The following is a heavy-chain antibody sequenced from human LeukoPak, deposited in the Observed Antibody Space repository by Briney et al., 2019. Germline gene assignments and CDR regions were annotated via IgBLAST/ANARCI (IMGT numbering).Heavy chain of an antibody. J-gene: IGHJ6*03. CDR2: ISGSGGST. D-gene: IGHD2-2*01. CDR3: ARGLVGYCSSTSCYANYYMDV. CDR1: GFTFSSYA. Sequence: GGSLRLSCAASGFTFSSYAMSWVRQAPGKGLEWVSAISGSGGSTYYADSVKGRFTISRDNSKNTLYLQMNSLRAEDTAVYYCARGLVGYCSSTSCYANYYMDVWGKGTTVTVSS. V-gene: IGHV3-23*01.